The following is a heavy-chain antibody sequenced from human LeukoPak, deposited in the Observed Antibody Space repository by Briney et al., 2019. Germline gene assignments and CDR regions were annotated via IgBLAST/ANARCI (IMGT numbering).Heavy chain of an antibody. V-gene: IGHV1-2*02. D-gene: IGHD3-3*01. CDR3: AGSYDFWSGIGY. CDR1: EYTFTGYY. CDR2: INPNSGGT. Sequence: ASVKVSCKASEYTFTGYYMHWVRQAPGQGLEWMGWINPNSGGTNYAQKFQGRVTMTRDTSISTAYMELSRLRSDDTAVYYCAGSYDFWSGIGYWGQGTLVTVSS. J-gene: IGHJ4*02.